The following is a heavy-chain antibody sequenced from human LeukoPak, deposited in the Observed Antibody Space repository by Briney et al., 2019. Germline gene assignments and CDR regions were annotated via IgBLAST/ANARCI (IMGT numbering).Heavy chain of an antibody. Sequence: SETLSLTCAVYGGSFSGYYWSWIRQPPGKGLEWIGEINHSGSTNYNPSLKSRVTISVDTSKNQFSLKLSSVTAADTAVYYCARTLVGANSDWGQGTLVTVFS. V-gene: IGHV4-34*01. J-gene: IGHJ4*02. CDR1: GGSFSGYY. CDR2: INHSGST. D-gene: IGHD1-26*01. CDR3: ARTLVGANSD.